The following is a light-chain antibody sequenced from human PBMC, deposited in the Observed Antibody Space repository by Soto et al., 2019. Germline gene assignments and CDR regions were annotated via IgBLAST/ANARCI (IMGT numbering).Light chain of an antibody. V-gene: IGLV2-23*01. CDR2: EGS. CDR3: CSYAGRSTLV. J-gene: IGLJ2*01. Sequence: QSALTQPASVSGSPGQSITISCTGTSSDVGNYNLVSWYQQHPGKAPKLLIYEGSKWPSGVSNRFSGSKSGNTASLTISWLQTEDEADYYCCSYAGRSTLVFGGGTKVTVL. CDR1: SSDVGNYNL.